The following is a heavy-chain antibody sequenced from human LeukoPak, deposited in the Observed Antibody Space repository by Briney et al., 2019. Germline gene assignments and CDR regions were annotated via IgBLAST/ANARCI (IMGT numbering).Heavy chain of an antibody. CDR2: FYSGGNT. Sequence: PGGSLRLSCAASGFTFSSYAMSWVRQAPGKGLEWVSVFYSGGNTYYADSVKGRFTISRGTSKNTLYLQMDSLRAEDTAVYYCTTDGTEDYWGQGTLVTVSS. V-gene: IGHV3-53*01. CDR3: TTDGTEDY. J-gene: IGHJ4*02. CDR1: GFTFSSYA.